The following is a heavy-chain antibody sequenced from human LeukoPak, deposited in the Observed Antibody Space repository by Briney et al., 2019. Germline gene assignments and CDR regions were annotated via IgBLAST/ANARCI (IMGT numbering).Heavy chain of an antibody. D-gene: IGHD4-17*01. CDR2: IIPIFGTA. CDR3: ANGDYPHPYDYGMDV. V-gene: IGHV1-69*13. Sequence: GASVKVSCKASGGTFSSYAISWVRQAPGQGLEWMGGIIPIFGTANYAQKFQGRVTITADESTSTAYMELSSLRSEDTAVYYCANGDYPHPYDYGMDVWGQGTTVTVSS. J-gene: IGHJ6*02. CDR1: GGTFSSYA.